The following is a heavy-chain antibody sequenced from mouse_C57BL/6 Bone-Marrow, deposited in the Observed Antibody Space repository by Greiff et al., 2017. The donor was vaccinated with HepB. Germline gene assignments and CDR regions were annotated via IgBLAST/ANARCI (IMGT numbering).Heavy chain of an antibody. CDR2: IHPNSGST. D-gene: IGHD2-1*01. J-gene: IGHJ4*01. CDR1: GYTFTSYW. V-gene: IGHV1-64*01. CDR3: ARSGGNYAYYYAMDY. Sequence: LQQPGAELVKPGASVKLSCKASGYTFTSYWMHWVKQRPGQGLEWIGMIHPNSGSTNYNEKFKSKATLTVDKSSSTAYMQLSSLTSEDSAVYYCARSGGNYAYYYAMDYWGQGTSVTVSS.